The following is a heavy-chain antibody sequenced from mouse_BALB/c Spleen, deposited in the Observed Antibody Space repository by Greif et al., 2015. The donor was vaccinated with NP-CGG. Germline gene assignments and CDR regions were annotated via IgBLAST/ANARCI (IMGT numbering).Heavy chain of an antibody. Sequence: MQLKQSGPSLVKPSQTLSLTCSVTGDSITSGYWNWIRKFPGNKLEYMGYISYSGSTYYNPSLKSRISITRDTSKNQYYLQLNSVTTEDTATYYCARNPLGSSYFDYWGQGTTLTVSS. D-gene: IGHD1-1*01. CDR3: ARNPLGSSYFDY. CDR2: ISYSGST. V-gene: IGHV3-8*02. J-gene: IGHJ2*01. CDR1: GDSITSGY.